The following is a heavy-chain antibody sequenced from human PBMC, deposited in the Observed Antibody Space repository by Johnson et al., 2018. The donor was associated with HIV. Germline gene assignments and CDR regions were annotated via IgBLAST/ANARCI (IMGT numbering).Heavy chain of an antibody. CDR2: IWYDGSNK. CDR1: GFTFSSYG. CDR3: ANGVIRYCSSTSCHDGAFDI. Sequence: QVQLVESGGGVVQPGRSLRLSCAASGFTFSSYGMHWVRQAPGKWLEWVAVIWYDGSNKYYADSVKGRFTISRDNSKNTLYLQMNSLRAEAPAVYYCANGVIRYCSSTSCHDGAFDIWGQGTMVTVSS. V-gene: IGHV3-33*06. D-gene: IGHD2-2*01. J-gene: IGHJ3*02.